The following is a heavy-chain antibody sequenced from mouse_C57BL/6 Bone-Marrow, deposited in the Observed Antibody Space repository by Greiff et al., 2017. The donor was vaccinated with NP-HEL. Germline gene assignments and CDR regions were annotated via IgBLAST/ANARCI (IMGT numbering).Heavy chain of an antibody. CDR2: IDPENGDT. V-gene: IGHV14-4*01. D-gene: IGHD1-3*01. CDR1: GFNIKDDY. J-gene: IGHJ3*01. CDR3: TPNYSWFAY. Sequence: VQLQQSGAELVRPGASVKLSCTASGFNIKDDYMHWVKQRPEQGLEWIGWIDPENGDTEYASKFQGKATITADTSSNAAYLQLSSLTSEDTAVYYCTPNYSWFAYWGQGTLVTVSA.